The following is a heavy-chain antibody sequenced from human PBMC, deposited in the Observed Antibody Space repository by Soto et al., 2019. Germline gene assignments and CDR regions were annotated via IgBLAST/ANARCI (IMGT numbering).Heavy chain of an antibody. Sequence: SETLSLTCTVSGDSITSSYWTWIRQPPGKGLEWIGYIYNNGGTNYNPSLKSRVTVSMDTSKNQFSLTLTSVTAADTAVYYCARDHFYFYDSSGFRPYAFDMWAKGTLITGSS. J-gene: IGHJ3*02. CDR3: ARDHFYFYDSSGFRPYAFDM. V-gene: IGHV4-59*01. CDR1: GDSITSSY. D-gene: IGHD3-22*01. CDR2: IYNNGGT.